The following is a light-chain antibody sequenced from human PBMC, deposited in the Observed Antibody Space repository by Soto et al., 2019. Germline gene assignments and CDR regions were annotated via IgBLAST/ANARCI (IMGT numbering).Light chain of an antibody. V-gene: IGKV1-39*01. CDR2: AAS. CDR3: QQSDSYPYT. J-gene: IGKJ2*01. Sequence: DIQMTQSPSSLSLSVGDRVTITCRASQSITNYLNWYQQKPGKAPKLLVYAASSLQSGVPSRFSANGSGTAFTLTISSLQPEDFASYYCQQSDSYPYTFGQGTKLEIK. CDR1: QSITNY.